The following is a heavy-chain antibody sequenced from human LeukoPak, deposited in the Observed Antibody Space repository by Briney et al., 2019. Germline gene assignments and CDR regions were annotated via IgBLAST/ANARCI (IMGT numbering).Heavy chain of an antibody. CDR2: IIPIFGTA. CDR1: GGTFSSYA. V-gene: IGHV1-69*13. D-gene: IGHD6-6*01. Sequence: GVSVKVSCKASGGTFSSYAISWVRQAPGQGLEWMGGIIPIFGTANYAQKFQGRVTITADESTSTAYMELSSLRSEDTAVYYCARASMISARLSSYYFDYWGQGTLVTVSS. J-gene: IGHJ4*02. CDR3: ARASMISARLSSYYFDY.